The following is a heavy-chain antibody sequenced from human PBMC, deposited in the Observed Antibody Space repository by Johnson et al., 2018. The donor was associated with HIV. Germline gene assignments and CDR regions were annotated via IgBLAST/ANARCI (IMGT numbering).Heavy chain of an antibody. V-gene: IGHV3-30*18. CDR3: AKDLPPNSSWYGEPDAFDI. Sequence: QVQLVESGGGVVQPGRSLRLSCAASGFTFSSYGMHWVRQAPGKGLEWVAVISYDGSNKYYADSVKGRFTISRDNSKNTLYLQMNRLRAEDTAVYYCAKDLPPNSSWYGEPDAFDIWGQGTMVTVSS. J-gene: IGHJ3*02. D-gene: IGHD6-13*01. CDR2: ISYDGSNK. CDR1: GFTFSSYG.